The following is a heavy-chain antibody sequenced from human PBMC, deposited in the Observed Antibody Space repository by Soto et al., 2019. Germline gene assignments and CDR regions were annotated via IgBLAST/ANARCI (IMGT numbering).Heavy chain of an antibody. CDR3: ARGYYYGSGTNWFDP. Sequence: QVQLQESGPGLVKPSQTLSLTCTVSGGSISSGGYYYWSWIRQHPGKGLEWIGYIYYSGSTYYNPSLKRRVTISVDTSKNQFSLKLSSVTAADTAVYYWARGYYYGSGTNWFDPWGQGTLVTVSS. CDR2: IYYSGST. J-gene: IGHJ5*02. V-gene: IGHV4-31*03. D-gene: IGHD3-10*01. CDR1: GGSISSGGYYY.